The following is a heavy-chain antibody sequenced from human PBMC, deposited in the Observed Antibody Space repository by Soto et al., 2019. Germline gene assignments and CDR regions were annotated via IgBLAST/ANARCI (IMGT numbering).Heavy chain of an antibody. CDR3: AKDLIRPYYDFGSCYSDYYYYGMVV. V-gene: IGHV3-23*01. Sequence: GGSLRLSCAAYGFTFSSYAMSWFRQAPGKGLEWVSAISGSGGSTYYADSVKGRFTISRDNSKNTLYLQMNSLRAEDTAVYYCAKDLIRPYYDFGSCYSDYYYYGMVVWCQATTVTVAS. CDR1: GFTFSSYA. J-gene: IGHJ6*02. CDR2: ISGSGGST. D-gene: IGHD3-3*01.